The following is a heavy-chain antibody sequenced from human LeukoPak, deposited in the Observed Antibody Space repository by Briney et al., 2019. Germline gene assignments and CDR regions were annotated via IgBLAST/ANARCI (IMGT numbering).Heavy chain of an antibody. J-gene: IGHJ2*01. D-gene: IGHD6-19*01. CDR3: AKHSSLAGHWCFDF. Sequence: GGSLRLSCAASGFTFSSYGMHWVRQAPGKGLEWVAVISYDGSNKYYADSVKGRFTISRDNSKNTLYLQMNSLRAEDTAVYYCAKHSSLAGHWCFDFWGRGTLVTVSS. CDR2: ISYDGSNK. V-gene: IGHV3-30*18. CDR1: GFTFSSYG.